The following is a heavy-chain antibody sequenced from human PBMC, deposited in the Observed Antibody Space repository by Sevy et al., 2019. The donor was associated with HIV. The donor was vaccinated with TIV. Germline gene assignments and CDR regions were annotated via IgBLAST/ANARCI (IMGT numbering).Heavy chain of an antibody. J-gene: IGHJ4*02. CDR2: ISWNSGSI. V-gene: IGHV3-9*01. CDR1: GFTFDDYA. D-gene: IGHD3-16*01. Sequence: GGSLRLSCAASGFTFDDYAMHWVRQAPGKGLEWVSGISWNSGSIGYAHSVKGRFTISRDNAKNSLYLQMNSLRAEGTALYYCAKDMGEGGYLDYWGQGTLVTVSS. CDR3: AKDMGEGGYLDY.